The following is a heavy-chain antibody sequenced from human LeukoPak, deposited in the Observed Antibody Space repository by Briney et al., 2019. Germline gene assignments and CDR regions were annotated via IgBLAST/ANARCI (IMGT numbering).Heavy chain of an antibody. J-gene: IGHJ6*03. CDR2: IGSSSSTI. D-gene: IGHD2-2*01. CDR1: GFTFSSYS. Sequence: GGSLRLSCTASGFTFSSYSMNWVRQAPGKGLEWVSYIGSSSSTIYYADSVKGRFTISRDNAKNSLYLQMNSLRAEDTAVYYCARSCSSTTCYSYYYYYMDVWGKGTTVTVSS. V-gene: IGHV3-48*01. CDR3: ARSCSSTTCYSYYYYYMDV.